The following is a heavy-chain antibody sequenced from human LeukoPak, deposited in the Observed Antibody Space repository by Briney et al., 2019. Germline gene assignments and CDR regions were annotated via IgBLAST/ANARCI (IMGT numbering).Heavy chain of an antibody. D-gene: IGHD3-16*01. CDR1: GYTFTGYY. CDR2: INPNSGGT. J-gene: IGHJ4*02. V-gene: IGHV1-2*02. CDR3: ARVSLGSSDYVLGFFDY. Sequence: ASVKVSCKASGYTFTGYYMHWVRQAPGQGLEWMGWINPNSGGTNYAQKLQGRVTMTTDTSTSTAYMELRSLRSDDTAVYYCARVSLGSSDYVLGFFDYWGQGTLVTVSS.